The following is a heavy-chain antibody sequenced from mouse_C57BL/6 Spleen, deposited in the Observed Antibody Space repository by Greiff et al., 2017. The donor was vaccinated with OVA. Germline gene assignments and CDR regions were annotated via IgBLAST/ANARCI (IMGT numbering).Heavy chain of an antibody. Sequence: EVQVVESGGGLVQPGGSLSLSCAASGFTFTDYYMSWVRQPPGKALEWLGFIRNKANGYTTEYSASVKGRFTISRDNSQSILYLQMNALRAEDSATYYGARHDGYYWYFDVWGTGTTVTVSS. J-gene: IGHJ1*03. V-gene: IGHV7-3*01. D-gene: IGHD2-3*01. CDR1: GFTFTDYY. CDR2: IRNKANGYTT. CDR3: ARHDGYYWYFDV.